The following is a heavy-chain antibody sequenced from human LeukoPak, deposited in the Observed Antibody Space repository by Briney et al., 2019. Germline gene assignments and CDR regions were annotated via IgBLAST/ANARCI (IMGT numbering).Heavy chain of an antibody. CDR2: INHNGNVN. CDR1: GFTFSSYW. CDR3: ARGGGLDA. Sequence: GGSLRLSCAASGFTFSSYWVNWARQAPGKGLEWVASINHNGNVNYYVDSVKGRFTISRDNAKNSLYLQMSNLRAEDTAVYFCARGGGLDAWGQGATVTVSS. V-gene: IGHV3-7*03. D-gene: IGHD3-16*01. J-gene: IGHJ6*02.